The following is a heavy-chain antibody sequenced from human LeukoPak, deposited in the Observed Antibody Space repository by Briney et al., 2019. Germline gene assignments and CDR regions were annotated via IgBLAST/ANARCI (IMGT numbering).Heavy chain of an antibody. CDR3: AKGDSSGYYYANFDY. Sequence: GGSLRLSCTVSGFSLSSYALSWVRRAPGKGLEWVSATSSSDAGKYYADSVRGRFTISRDNSRNTMYLQMNSLRAEDTAVYYCAKGDSSGYYYANFDYWGQGTLVTVSS. J-gene: IGHJ4*02. CDR1: GFSLSSYA. CDR2: TSSSDAGK. V-gene: IGHV3-23*01. D-gene: IGHD3-22*01.